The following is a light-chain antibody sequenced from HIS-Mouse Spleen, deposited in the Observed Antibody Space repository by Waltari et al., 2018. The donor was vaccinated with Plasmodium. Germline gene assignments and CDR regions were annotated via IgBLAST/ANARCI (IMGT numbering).Light chain of an antibody. V-gene: IGLV1-44*01. CDR2: SNN. CDR3: AAWDDSLNGVV. CDR1: SSNIGSNT. J-gene: IGLJ2*01. Sequence: QSVLTQPPPASGPPGQRVTISCSGSSSNIGSNTVNWYHQLPGTAPKLLIYSNNQRPSGVPDRFSGSKSGTSASLAISGLQSEDEADYYCAAWDDSLNGVVFGGGTKLTVL.